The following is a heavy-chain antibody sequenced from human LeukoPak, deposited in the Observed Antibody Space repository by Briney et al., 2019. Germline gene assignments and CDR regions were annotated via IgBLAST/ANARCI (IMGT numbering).Heavy chain of an antibody. J-gene: IGHJ4*02. CDR2: IYHSGST. CDR3: ARGVYYYDSSGYYYGLYYFDY. D-gene: IGHD3-22*01. CDR1: GYSISSGYY. V-gene: IGHV4-38-2*01. Sequence: KPSETLSLTCAVSGYSISSGYYWGWIRQPPGKGLEWIGSIYHSGSTYYNPSLKSRVTISVDTSKNHFSLKLSSVTAADTAVYYCARGVYYYDSSGYYYGLYYFDYWGQGTLVTVSS.